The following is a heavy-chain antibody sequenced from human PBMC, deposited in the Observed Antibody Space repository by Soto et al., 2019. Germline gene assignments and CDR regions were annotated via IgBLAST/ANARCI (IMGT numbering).Heavy chain of an antibody. CDR1: GFTFTNYG. CDR3: ARDSGAEVVAPPEARYMDV. V-gene: IGHV1-18*01. J-gene: IGHJ6*03. CDR2: ISSFNGNT. Sequence: QVNLVQSGAEVKRPGASVKISCKASGFTFTNYGFSWVRLAPGQGLEWLGWISSFNGNTNYPQKNQGRITMTTDTSTTTVYMELRSLTPDDTAVYFCARDSGAEVVAPPEARYMDVWGQGTTVTVSS. D-gene: IGHD6-25*01.